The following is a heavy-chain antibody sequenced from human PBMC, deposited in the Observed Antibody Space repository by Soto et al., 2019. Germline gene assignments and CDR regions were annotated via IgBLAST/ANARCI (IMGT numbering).Heavy chain of an antibody. J-gene: IGHJ4*02. D-gene: IGHD1-26*01. CDR3: ARESTIVGAARYYFDY. V-gene: IGHV4-4*07. Sequence: ASETLSLTCTVSGGSISSYYWSWVRQPAGKGLEWIGRIYTSGSTDYNPSLKSRVTMSVDTSKNQFSLKLSSVTAADTAVYYCARESTIVGAARYYFDYWGQGTLVTVSS. CDR2: IYTSGST. CDR1: GGSISSYY.